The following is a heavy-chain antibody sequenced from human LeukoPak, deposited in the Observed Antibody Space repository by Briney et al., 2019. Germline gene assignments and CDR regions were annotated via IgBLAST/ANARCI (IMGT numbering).Heavy chain of an antibody. J-gene: IGHJ4*02. CDR2: INPNSGGT. D-gene: IGHD3-9*01. Sequence: ASVKVSCKASGYTFTGYYMHWVRQAPGQGLEWMGWINPNSGGTNYAQKFQGRVTMTEDTSTDTAYMELSSLRSEDTAVYYCATVGGLDILTGYPRDYWGQGTLVTVSS. CDR1: GYTFTGYY. CDR3: ATVGGLDILTGYPRDY. V-gene: IGHV1-2*02.